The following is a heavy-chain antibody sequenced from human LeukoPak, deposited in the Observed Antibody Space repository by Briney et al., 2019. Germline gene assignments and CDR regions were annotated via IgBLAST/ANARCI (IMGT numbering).Heavy chain of an antibody. CDR1: GFTFSSYW. D-gene: IGHD6-13*01. CDR2: IKQDGSET. V-gene: IGHV3-7*01. Sequence: PRGSLRLSCAASGFTFSSYWMNWVRHPPGKGLEGVAGIKQDGSETLYVDSVRGRFTISRDNAQNSLYLQMNSLRTEDTAVYYCAGGSGWLIHHWGQGTLVAVSS. CDR3: AGGSGWLIHH. J-gene: IGHJ1*01.